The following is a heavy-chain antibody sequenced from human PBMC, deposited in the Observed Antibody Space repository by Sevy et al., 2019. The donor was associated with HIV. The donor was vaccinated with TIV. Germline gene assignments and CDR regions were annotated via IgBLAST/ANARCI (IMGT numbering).Heavy chain of an antibody. CDR3: ARAGGSWALRY. D-gene: IGHD1-26*01. CDR1: GFIFSDYY. Sequence: GSLRLSCAASGFIFSDYYMSWIRQAPGKGLEWVSYISGSGNTIYCTDSVKGRFTISRDNAKDSLYLQMNSLRAEDTAVYYCARAGGSWALRYWGQGSLVTVSS. V-gene: IGHV3-11*01. CDR2: ISGSGNTI. J-gene: IGHJ4*02.